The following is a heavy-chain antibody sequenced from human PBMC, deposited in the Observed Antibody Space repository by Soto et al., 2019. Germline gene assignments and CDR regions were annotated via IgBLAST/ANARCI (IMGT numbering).Heavy chain of an antibody. J-gene: IGHJ4*02. Sequence: ASVKVSCKASGGTFSTFGISWVRQAPGQGLERMGGIIPFFGTAKYSQKFEDRISITADESTNSVYMDLRSLTSEDTAIYYCARSAPMDAGDKYYYDFWGQGALVTVSS. CDR3: ARSAPMDAGDKYYYDF. CDR2: IIPFFGTA. D-gene: IGHD3-16*01. V-gene: IGHV1-69*13. CDR1: GGTFSTFG.